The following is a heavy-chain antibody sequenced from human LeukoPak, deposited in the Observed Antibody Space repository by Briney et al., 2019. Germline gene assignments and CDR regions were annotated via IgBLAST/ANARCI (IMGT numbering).Heavy chain of an antibody. D-gene: IGHD3-22*01. CDR2: IYTSGST. CDR1: GGSISSGSYY. CDR3: ARGLVLYYYDSNGSWFDP. V-gene: IGHV4-61*02. Sequence: SQTLSLTCTVSGGSISSGSYYWSWIRQPAGKGLEWIGRIYTSGSTNYNPSLKSRVTISVDTSKNQFSLKLSSVTAADTAVYYCARGLVLYYYDSNGSWFDPWGQGTLVTVSS. J-gene: IGHJ5*02.